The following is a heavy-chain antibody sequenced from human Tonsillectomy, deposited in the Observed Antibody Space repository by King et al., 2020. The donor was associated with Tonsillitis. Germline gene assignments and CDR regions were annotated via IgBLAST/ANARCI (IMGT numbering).Heavy chain of an antibody. Sequence: QLQESGPGLVKPSQTLSLTCAVSGGSISSGGYSWGWIRQPPGKGLEWIGYIYYSGSGSTQYNPSLKSRIIISVDTSKNQFSLKLSSVTAADTAVYYCARWGYCSGGSCYPWDYWGQGTLVTVSS. CDR3: ARWGYCSGGSCYPWDY. J-gene: IGHJ4*02. V-gene: IGHV4-30-4*07. D-gene: IGHD2-15*01. CDR2: IYYSGSGST. CDR1: GGSISSGGYS.